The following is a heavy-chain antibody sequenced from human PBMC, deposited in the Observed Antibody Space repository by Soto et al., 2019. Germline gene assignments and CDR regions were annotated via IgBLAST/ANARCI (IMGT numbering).Heavy chain of an antibody. Sequence: PGGSLRLSCAASGFTLSNAWMSWVRQAPGKGLEWVGRIKSKTDGGTTDYAAPVKGRFTISRDDSKNTLYLQMNSLKTEDTAVYYCTTGYIVVVPAANPYYFDYWGQGTLVTVYS. CDR3: TTGYIVVVPAANPYYFDY. V-gene: IGHV3-15*01. D-gene: IGHD2-2*01. J-gene: IGHJ4*02. CDR1: GFTLSNAW. CDR2: IKSKTDGGTT.